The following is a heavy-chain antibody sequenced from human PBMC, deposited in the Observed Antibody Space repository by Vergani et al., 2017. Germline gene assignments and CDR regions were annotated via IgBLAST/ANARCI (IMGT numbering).Heavy chain of an antibody. CDR2: IIPILCIA. D-gene: IGHD3-22*01. CDR3: ARGAEYYYDSSPFDY. Sequence: QVQLVQSGAEVKKPGSSVKVSCKASGCTFSSYTISWVRQAPGQGLEWMGRIIPILCIANYAQKFQGRVTITADKSTSTAYMELSSMRSEDTAVYYCARGAEYYYDSSPFDYWGQGTLVTVSS. CDR1: GCTFSSYT. J-gene: IGHJ4*02. V-gene: IGHV1-69*02.